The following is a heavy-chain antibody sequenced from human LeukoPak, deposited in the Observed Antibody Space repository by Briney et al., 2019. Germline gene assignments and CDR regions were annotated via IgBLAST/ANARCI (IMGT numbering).Heavy chain of an antibody. CDR3: ATMGGYCSGGSCYSTDV. V-gene: IGHV1-2*02. CDR2: INPNSGGT. CDR1: GYTFTGYY. J-gene: IGHJ6*04. Sequence: ASVKVSCKASGYTFTGYYMHWVRQAPGQGLEWMGWINPNSGGTNYAQKFQGRVTMTEDTSTDTAYMELSSLRSEDTAVYYCATMGGYCSGGSCYSTDVWGKGTTVTVSS. D-gene: IGHD2-15*01.